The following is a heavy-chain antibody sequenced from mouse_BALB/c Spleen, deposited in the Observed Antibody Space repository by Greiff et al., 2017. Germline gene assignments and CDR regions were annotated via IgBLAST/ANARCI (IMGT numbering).Heavy chain of an antibody. CDR2: ISYSGST. CDR3: ARWRVGNYYFDY. J-gene: IGHJ2*01. D-gene: IGHD2-1*01. CDR1: GDSITSGY. Sequence: EVKLVESGPSLVKPSQTLSLTCSVTGDSITSGYWNWIRKFPGNKLEYMGYISYSGSTYYNPSLKSRISITRDTSKNQYYLQLNSVTTEDTATYYCARWRVGNYYFDYWGQGTTLTVSS. V-gene: IGHV3-8*02.